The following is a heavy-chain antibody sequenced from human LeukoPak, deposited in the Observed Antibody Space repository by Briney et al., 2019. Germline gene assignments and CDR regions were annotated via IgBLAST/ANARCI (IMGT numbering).Heavy chain of an antibody. Sequence: ASVEVSCKASGYTFTDYYMHWVRQAPGQGLEWMAWINPNSGGTNYAQKFQGRVTMTRDTSISTAYMELSRLRSDDTAVYYCARGSSGSYIFDYWGQGTLVTVSS. D-gene: IGHD1-26*01. CDR1: GYTFTDYY. V-gene: IGHV1-2*02. J-gene: IGHJ4*02. CDR2: INPNSGGT. CDR3: ARGSSGSYIFDY.